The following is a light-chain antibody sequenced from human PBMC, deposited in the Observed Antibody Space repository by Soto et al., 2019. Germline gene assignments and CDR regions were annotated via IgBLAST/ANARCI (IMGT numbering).Light chain of an antibody. V-gene: IGLV2-14*01. Sequence: QSVLSQPASVSGSPGQSITISCPGTSSDVGAYNYVSWYQQHPGKAPKLLIYDVSNRPSGVSSRLSGSKSGNTASLTISGLQAEDEADYYCCSYAGSYTYVFGTGTKVTVL. J-gene: IGLJ1*01. CDR3: CSYAGSYTYV. CDR2: DVS. CDR1: SSDVGAYNY.